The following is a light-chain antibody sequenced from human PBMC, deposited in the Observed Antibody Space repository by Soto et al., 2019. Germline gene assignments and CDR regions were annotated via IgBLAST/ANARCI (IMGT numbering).Light chain of an antibody. CDR3: LQYVSSPWT. J-gene: IGKJ1*01. Sequence: EIVLTQSAATLSLSLGERATLSCRASQTVGGRYLAWFQQKPGQTPRLLIYGASTRAAGVPDRFSGSGSGSHFSLHINRLEPEDFAVYYCLQYVSSPWTFGQGTKVEV. V-gene: IGKV3-20*01. CDR1: QTVGGRY. CDR2: GAS.